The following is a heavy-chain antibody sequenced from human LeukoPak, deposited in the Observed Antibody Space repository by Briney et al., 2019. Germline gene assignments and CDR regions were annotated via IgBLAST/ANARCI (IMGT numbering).Heavy chain of an antibody. Sequence: SETLSLTCAVYGGSFSGYYWSWIRQPPGKGLEWIGEISHSGSTNYNPSLKSRVTISIDTSKNQFSLKLSSVTAADTAVYYCARGITIFGVVPLNWFDRWGQGTLVTVSS. CDR1: GGSFSGYY. V-gene: IGHV4-34*01. CDR3: ARGITIFGVVPLNWFDR. D-gene: IGHD3-3*01. J-gene: IGHJ5*02. CDR2: ISHSGST.